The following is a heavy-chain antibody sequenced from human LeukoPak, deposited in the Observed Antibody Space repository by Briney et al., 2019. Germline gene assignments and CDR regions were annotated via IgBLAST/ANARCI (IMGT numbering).Heavy chain of an antibody. D-gene: IGHD5-12*01. V-gene: IGHV3-66*01. CDR2: IYSGGTT. CDR1: GFSVDRTY. Sequence: GGSLRLSCEPSGFSVDRTYMAWVRQGPGRRLGWVSAIYSGGTTFYRDSVKGKFIISRDTSKNTLFLQMNNLTVEDTSLYFCARMRTGYAFDLWGQGTMVSVSS. CDR3: ARMRTGYAFDL. J-gene: IGHJ3*01.